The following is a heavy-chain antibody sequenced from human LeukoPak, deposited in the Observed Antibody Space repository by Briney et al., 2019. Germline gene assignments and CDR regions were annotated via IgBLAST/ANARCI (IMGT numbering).Heavy chain of an antibody. V-gene: IGHV1-46*01. CDR3: ARLTGYMIEDYFDY. CDR2: INCSGGST. CDR1: GYSFTSYY. D-gene: IGHD3-22*01. J-gene: IGHJ4*02. Sequence: ASVKVSCKASGYSFTSYYIHWVRQAPGQGLEWLGIINCSGGSTSYAQKFQGRVTMTRDTSTRTVYMELSSLRSEDTAVYYCARLTGYMIEDYFDYWGQGTLVTVSS.